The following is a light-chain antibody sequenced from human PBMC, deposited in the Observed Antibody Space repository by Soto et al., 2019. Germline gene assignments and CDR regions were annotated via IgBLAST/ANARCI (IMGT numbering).Light chain of an antibody. CDR1: QSVGSN. CDR3: QQYGSSLFT. J-gene: IGKJ3*01. CDR2: GAS. Sequence: EIVMTQSPATLSVSPGERATLSCRASQSVGSNLAWYQQKPGQAPRLLIYGASTRATGIPARFSGSGSGTEFTLTISSLQSEDFAVYYCQQYGSSLFTFGPGTKVDIK. V-gene: IGKV3-15*01.